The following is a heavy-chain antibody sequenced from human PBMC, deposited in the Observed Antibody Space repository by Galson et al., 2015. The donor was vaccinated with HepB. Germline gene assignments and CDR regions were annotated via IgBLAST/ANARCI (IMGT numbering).Heavy chain of an antibody. J-gene: IGHJ4*02. CDR2: ISGQGEDT. CDR1: GFTFKTYA. V-gene: IGHV3-23*01. CDR3: AKEAQYYTYGNYEK. D-gene: IGHD3-3*01. Sequence: SLRLSCAESGFTFKTYAMSWVRQAPGKGLEWVSGISGQGEDTHYADSVKGRFTISRNTSKNTLYLEMNNLRVEDTAVYFCAKEAQYYTYGNYEKWGQGTLVIVSS.